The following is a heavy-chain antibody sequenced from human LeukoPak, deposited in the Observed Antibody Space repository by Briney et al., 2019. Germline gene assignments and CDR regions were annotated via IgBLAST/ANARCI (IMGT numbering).Heavy chain of an antibody. V-gene: IGHV1-2*02. CDR2: INPNSGGT. CDR3: AKLSVGYCTGTNCYGAFDI. CDR1: GNTFTGYY. Sequence: GASVKVSCKASGNTFTGYYMHWVRQAPGQGLEWMGWINPNSGGTNYAQKFQGRVTMTRDTSISTAYMELSRLRSDDTAVYYCAKLSVGYCTGTNCYGAFDIWGQGTMVTVSS. J-gene: IGHJ3*02. D-gene: IGHD2-2*01.